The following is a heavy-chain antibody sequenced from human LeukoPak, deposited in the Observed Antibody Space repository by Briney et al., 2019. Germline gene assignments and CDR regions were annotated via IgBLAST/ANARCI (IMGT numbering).Heavy chain of an antibody. J-gene: IGHJ6*02. Sequence: GGSLRLSCAASGFTFSSYGMHWVRQAPGKGLEWAAFIRYDGSNKYYADSVKGRFTISRDNSKNTLYLQMNSLRAEDTAVYYCAKDLYPDYFNYGMGVWGQGTTVTVSS. CDR3: AKDLYPDYFNYGMGV. CDR2: IRYDGSNK. D-gene: IGHD2/OR15-2a*01. CDR1: GFTFSSYG. V-gene: IGHV3-30*02.